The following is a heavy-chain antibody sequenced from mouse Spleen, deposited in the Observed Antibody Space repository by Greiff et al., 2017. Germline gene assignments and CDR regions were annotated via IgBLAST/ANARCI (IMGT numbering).Heavy chain of an antibody. CDR1: GYTFTSYW. Sequence: DLVKPGASVKLSCKASGYTFTSYWINWVKQRPGQGLEWIGRIAPGSGSTYYNEMFKGKATLTVDTSSSTAYIQLSSMSSEDSAVYFCARRGILRDFDCWG. V-gene: IGHV1S41*01. D-gene: IGHD1-1*01. J-gene: IGHJ2*01. CDR2: IAPGSGST. CDR3: ARRGILRDFDC.